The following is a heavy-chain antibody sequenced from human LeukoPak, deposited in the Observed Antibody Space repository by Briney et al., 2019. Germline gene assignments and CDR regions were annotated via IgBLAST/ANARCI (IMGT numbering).Heavy chain of an antibody. CDR1: VYTFTGYY. V-gene: IGHV1-2*02. CDR3: ARALRGGSYKNWFDP. CDR2: INPNSGGT. Sequence: ASVKLSCKASVYTFTGYYMHWVRQAPGQGREWMGWINPNSGGTNYAQKFQGRVTMTRDTSISTAYMELSRLRSDDTAVYYCARALRGGSYKNWFDPWGQGTLVTVSS. J-gene: IGHJ5*02. D-gene: IGHD1-26*01.